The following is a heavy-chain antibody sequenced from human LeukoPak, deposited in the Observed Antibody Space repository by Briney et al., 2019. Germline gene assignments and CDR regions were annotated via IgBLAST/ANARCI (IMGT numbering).Heavy chain of an antibody. CDR1: GFTFVNYW. CDR3: ARDSLPYYDFWSGLTYYYYGMDV. V-gene: IGHV3-7*01. D-gene: IGHD3-3*01. J-gene: IGHJ6*02. CDR2: IKVDGSDK. Sequence: GGSLRLSCAASGFTFVNYWMTWVRQAPGKGLEWVANIKVDGSDKYYVDSVKGRFTISRDNSKNTLYLQMNSLRAEDTAVYYCARDSLPYYDFWSGLTYYYYGMDVWGQGTTVTVSS.